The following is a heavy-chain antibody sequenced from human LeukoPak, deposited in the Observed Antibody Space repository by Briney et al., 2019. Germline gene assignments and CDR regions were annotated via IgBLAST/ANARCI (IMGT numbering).Heavy chain of an antibody. CDR2: INEGNGNT. D-gene: IGHD3-10*01. Sequence: GASVKVSRKCSGYTFTIYPMNWLRQARGPGLEWMGWINEGNGNTKYSQRFQDRVSINRDTSVNIVDMELSSLRAEDTAVYDCAREGVYYNSGSFYFVHGGQGTLVTVSS. CDR1: GYTFTIYP. CDR3: AREGVYYNSGSFYFVH. J-gene: IGHJ4*02. V-gene: IGHV1-3*01.